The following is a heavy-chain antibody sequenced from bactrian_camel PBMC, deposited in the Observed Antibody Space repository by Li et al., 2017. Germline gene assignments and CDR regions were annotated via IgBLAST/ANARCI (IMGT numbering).Heavy chain of an antibody. CDR2: IYAGSGRT. D-gene: IGHD8*01. CDR3: AVRKYGCLNWEWTDYTD. Sequence: HVQLVESGGGSVQAGGSLRLDCAASGYAYSLNCMGWFRQRPGKEREGVARIYAGSGRTYYADAVEGRFTISRDNVKDTVYLQMTSLIPEDTAMYYCAVRKYGCLNWEWTDYTDWGQGTQVTVS. J-gene: IGHJ4*01. V-gene: IGHV3S54*01. CDR1: GYAYSLNC.